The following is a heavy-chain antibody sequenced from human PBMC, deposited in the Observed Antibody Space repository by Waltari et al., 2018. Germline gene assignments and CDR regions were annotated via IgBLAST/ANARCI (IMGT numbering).Heavy chain of an antibody. CDR2: MYHGGWS. D-gene: IGHD3-3*01. CDR1: GRSIIRSYY. Sequence: QVQLQESGPGVVKPSETLTLICDVSGRSIIRSYYWGWIRQSPGKGLEWIGSMYHGGWSYYHPSLKSRITISVDTSKNQFSLSLVSVTAADSAVYYCVRHPPFGDVTQNWFDLWGQGTQVTVSS. V-gene: IGHV4-38-2*01. CDR3: VRHPPFGDVTQNWFDL. J-gene: IGHJ5*02.